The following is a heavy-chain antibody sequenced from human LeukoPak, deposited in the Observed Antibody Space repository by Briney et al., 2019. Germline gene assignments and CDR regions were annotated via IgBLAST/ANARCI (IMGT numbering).Heavy chain of an antibody. J-gene: IGHJ4*02. CDR1: GGSFSGYY. D-gene: IGHD4-11*01. Sequence: SETLSLTCAVYGGSFSGYYWSWIRQPPGKGLEWIGEINHSGSTNYNPSLKSRVTISVDKSKNQFSLKLSSVTAADTAVYYCASEEGGNYVSRVVEVYWGQGTLVTVSS. V-gene: IGHV4-34*01. CDR3: ASEEGGNYVSRVVEVY. CDR2: INHSGST.